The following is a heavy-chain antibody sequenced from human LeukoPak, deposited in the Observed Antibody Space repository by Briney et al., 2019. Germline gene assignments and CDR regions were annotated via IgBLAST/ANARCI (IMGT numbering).Heavy chain of an antibody. J-gene: IGHJ4*02. CDR3: ARGGALYYDFWD. Sequence: ASVKVSCKASGYTFIGYYMHWVRPAPGQGLEWMGWINPNSGVTSYAQKFQSRVTMTRDTSISTAYMELSRLRSNDTAVYYCARGGALYYDFWDWGQGTLVTVSS. CDR2: INPNSGVT. V-gene: IGHV1-2*02. D-gene: IGHD3-3*01. CDR1: GYTFIGYY.